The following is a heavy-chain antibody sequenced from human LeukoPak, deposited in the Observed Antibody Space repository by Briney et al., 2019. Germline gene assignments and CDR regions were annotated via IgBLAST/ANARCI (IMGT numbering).Heavy chain of an antibody. J-gene: IGHJ4*02. CDR1: GASISSASYY. D-gene: IGHD3-10*01. Sequence: SQTLSLTCTVSGASISSASYYWRWIRQPAGKGLEWIGRIYTTGSTNYHPSLKSRVTISLDTSKNQFSLKLMAVTAADTAVYYCVRDLGVILPFDYWGQGALVTVSS. V-gene: IGHV4-61*02. CDR2: IYTTGST. CDR3: VRDLGVILPFDY.